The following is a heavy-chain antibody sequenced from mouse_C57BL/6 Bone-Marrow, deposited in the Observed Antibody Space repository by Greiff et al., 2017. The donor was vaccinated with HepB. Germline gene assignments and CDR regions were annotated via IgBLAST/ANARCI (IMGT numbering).Heavy chain of an antibody. CDR1: GFTFSSYG. D-gene: IGHD3-1*01. J-gene: IGHJ3*01. Sequence: EVMLVESGGDLVKPGGSLKLSCAASGFTFSSYGMSWVRQTPDKGLEWVATISSGGSYTYYPDSVKGRFTISRDNAKNTLYLQMSSLTSEDTAVYYCARHGGYEAWFADWGQGTLVTVSA. CDR3: ARHGGYEAWFAD. V-gene: IGHV5-6*01. CDR2: ISSGGSYT.